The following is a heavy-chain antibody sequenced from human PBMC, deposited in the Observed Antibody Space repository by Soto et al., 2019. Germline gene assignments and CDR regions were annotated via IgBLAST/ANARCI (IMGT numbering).Heavy chain of an antibody. Sequence: LEILSLTCTVSGGSISSYYWSWIRQPPGKGLEWIGYIYYSGSTNYNPSLKSRVTISVDTSKNQFSLKLSSVTAADTAVYYCARRGKVAGENYYYYYMDVWGKGTTVTVSS. CDR1: GGSISSYY. J-gene: IGHJ6*03. V-gene: IGHV4-59*08. CDR2: IYYSGST. D-gene: IGHD6-19*01. CDR3: ARRGKVAGENYYYYYMDV.